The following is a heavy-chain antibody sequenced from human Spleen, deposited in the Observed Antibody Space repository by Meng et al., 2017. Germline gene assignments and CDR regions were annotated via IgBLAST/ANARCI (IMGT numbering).Heavy chain of an antibody. CDR3: AVAGRGSYSDY. CDR1: GGSFSGYY. D-gene: IGHD3-16*01. CDR2: INHSGST. J-gene: IGHJ4*02. Sequence: QVQLHQGGAGLLKPSETLSLTGAVYGGSFSGYYWSWIRQPPGKGLEWIGEINHSGSTNYNPSLKSRVTISVDTSKNQFSLKLSSVTAADTAVYYCAVAGRGSYSDYWGQGTLVTVSS. V-gene: IGHV4-34*01.